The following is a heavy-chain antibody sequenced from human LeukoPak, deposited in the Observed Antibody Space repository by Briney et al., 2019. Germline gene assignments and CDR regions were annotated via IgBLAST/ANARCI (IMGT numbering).Heavy chain of an antibody. V-gene: IGHV4-59*12. CDR2: IYYTGST. CDR3: AGGGWYNDY. J-gene: IGHJ4*02. D-gene: IGHD6-19*01. CDR1: GGSLTNNY. Sequence: SETLSLTCTVSGGSLTNNYWSWIRQPPGMRLEWIGYIYYTGSTNYNPSLESRVTMSVDTSKSQFSLKLSSVTAADTAVYYCAGGGWYNDYWGQGTLVTVSS.